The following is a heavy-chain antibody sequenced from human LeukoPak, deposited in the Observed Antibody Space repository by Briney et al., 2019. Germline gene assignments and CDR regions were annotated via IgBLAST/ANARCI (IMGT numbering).Heavy chain of an antibody. Sequence: GATVKISCKASGYTFTDYYMHWVQQAPGKGLEWMGRVDPDDGETIYAEKFQGRVTITANTSTDTAYMQLSSLRSEDTAVYYCATLRGTLDYWGQGTLVTVSS. CDR2: VDPDDGET. CDR1: GYTFTDYY. J-gene: IGHJ4*02. V-gene: IGHV1-69-2*01. D-gene: IGHD3-16*01. CDR3: ATLRGTLDY.